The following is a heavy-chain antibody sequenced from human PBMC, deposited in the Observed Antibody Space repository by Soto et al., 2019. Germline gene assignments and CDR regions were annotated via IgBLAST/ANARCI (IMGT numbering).Heavy chain of an antibody. CDR3: AKDNTATSPSRYRFGMDV. Sequence: QLQLMQSGPEVKKPGASLKVSCKASGYSFTSYGISWVRQAPGRGLEWMGWISGYNGNTNYEQKFKGRVTMTIDAATRTAYMELRSLASDDTAVYYCAKDNTATSPSRYRFGMDVWGPGTTVTVSS. J-gene: IGHJ6*02. CDR2: ISGYNGNT. V-gene: IGHV1-18*01. CDR1: GYSFTSYG. D-gene: IGHD4-17*01.